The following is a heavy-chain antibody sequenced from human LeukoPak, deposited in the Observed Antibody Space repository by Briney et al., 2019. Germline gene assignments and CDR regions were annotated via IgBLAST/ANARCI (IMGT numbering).Heavy chain of an antibody. CDR2: IRGSGSNT. D-gene: IGHD4-17*01. Sequence: GGSLRLSCEASGFTFSSYAMSWVRQAPGKGLEWVSTIRGSGSNTYLADSVKGRFTISRDNSKNTLCLQMNSLRAKDTAEYYCARNFNGDYNIVSDYWGQGTLVTVSS. CDR3: ARNFNGDYNIVSDY. CDR1: GFTFSSYA. J-gene: IGHJ4*02. V-gene: IGHV3-23*01.